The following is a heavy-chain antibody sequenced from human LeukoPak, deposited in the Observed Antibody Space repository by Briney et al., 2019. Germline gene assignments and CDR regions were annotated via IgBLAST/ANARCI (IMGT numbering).Heavy chain of an antibody. V-gene: IGHV3-23*01. D-gene: IGHD3-9*01. CDR1: GFTFSSYA. CDR3: AKDMRFDWTPYYFDY. CDR2: ISGSGGST. Sequence: PGGSLRLSCAASGFTFSSYAMSWVRQAPGKRLEWVSAISGSGGSTYYADSVKGRFTISRDNSKNTLYLQMNSLRAEDTAVYYCAKDMRFDWTPYYFDYWGQGTLVTVSS. J-gene: IGHJ4*02.